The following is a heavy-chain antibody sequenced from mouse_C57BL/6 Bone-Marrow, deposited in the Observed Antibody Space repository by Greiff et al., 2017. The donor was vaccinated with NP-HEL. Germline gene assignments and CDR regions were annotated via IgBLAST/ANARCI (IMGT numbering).Heavy chain of an antibody. V-gene: IGHV7-1*01. CDR3: ARTSLVYYGSSYESYWYFDV. J-gene: IGHJ1*03. Sequence: EVNVVESGGGLVQSGRSLRLSCATSGFTFSDFYMEWVRQAPGKGLEWIAASRNKANDYTTEYSASVKGRFIVSRDTSQSILYLQMNALRAEDTAIYYCARTSLVYYGSSYESYWYFDVWGTGTTVTVSS. CDR1: GFTFSDFY. D-gene: IGHD1-1*01. CDR2: SRNKANDYTT.